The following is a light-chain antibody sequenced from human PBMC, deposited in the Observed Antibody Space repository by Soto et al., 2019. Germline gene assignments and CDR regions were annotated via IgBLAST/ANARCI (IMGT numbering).Light chain of an antibody. Sequence: QSVLTQPPSVSGAPGQRVTISCTGSNSNIGAGYDVHWYQQLPGTAPKLLIYGNTKRPSGVPDRFSGSKSGTSASLAITGLQAEDEADYYCQSYGSSLSGVVFGGGTKLTVL. J-gene: IGLJ2*01. V-gene: IGLV1-40*01. CDR1: NSNIGAGYD. CDR3: QSYGSSLSGVV. CDR2: GNT.